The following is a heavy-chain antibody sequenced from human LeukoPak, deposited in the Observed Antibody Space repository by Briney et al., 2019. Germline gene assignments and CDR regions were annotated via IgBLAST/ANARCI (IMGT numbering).Heavy chain of an antibody. CDR1: GFTFSSYW. CDR3: ARGYGVQQLVSYYFDY. CDR2: INSDRSST. D-gene: IGHD6-13*01. V-gene: IGHV3-74*01. Sequence: GGSLRLSCAASGFTFSSYWMHWVRQAPGKGLVWVSRINSDRSSTSYADSVKGRFTISRDNAKNTLYLQMNSLRAEDTAVYYCARGYGVQQLVSYYFDYWGQGTLVTVSS. J-gene: IGHJ4*02.